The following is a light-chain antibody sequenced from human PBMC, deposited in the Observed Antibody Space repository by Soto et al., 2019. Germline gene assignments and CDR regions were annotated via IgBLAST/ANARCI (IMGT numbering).Light chain of an antibody. Sequence: EIVLTQSPGTLSLFPGERATLSCRASQSLITRYLAWYQQKPGQAPRLLIYGASSRATGIPDRFSGSGSGTDFTLTISRLEPEDFAVYSCQQYGTSPTFGQGTRLGIK. CDR2: GAS. V-gene: IGKV3-20*01. CDR1: QSLITRY. J-gene: IGKJ5*01. CDR3: QQYGTSPT.